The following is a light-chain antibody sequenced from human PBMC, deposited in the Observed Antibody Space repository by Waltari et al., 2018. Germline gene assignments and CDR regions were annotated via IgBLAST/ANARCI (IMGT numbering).Light chain of an antibody. CDR3: QHYVRLPAT. Sequence: SCSASHSVSRALAWYQLKPGQAPKHLIYGASTRATGIPDKFTGSRSGTNFSLTISSLEPEDFAIYLCQHYVRLPATFGQGTKVEIK. J-gene: IGKJ1*01. CDR1: HSVSRA. V-gene: IGKV3-20*01. CDR2: GAS.